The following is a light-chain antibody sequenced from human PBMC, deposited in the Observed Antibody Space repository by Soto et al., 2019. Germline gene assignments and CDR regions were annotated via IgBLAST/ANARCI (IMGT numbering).Light chain of an antibody. CDR1: PSVSSY. J-gene: IGKJ2*01. CDR2: DAS. V-gene: IGKV3-11*01. CDR3: QQRSNWRMYT. Sequence: EIVLTQSPATLSLSPAERATLSCRASPSVSSYLAWYQQKPGQAPRLLIYDASNRATGIPARFSGSGSGTDFTLTISSLEPEDFAVYYCQQRSNWRMYTFGQGTKLEIK.